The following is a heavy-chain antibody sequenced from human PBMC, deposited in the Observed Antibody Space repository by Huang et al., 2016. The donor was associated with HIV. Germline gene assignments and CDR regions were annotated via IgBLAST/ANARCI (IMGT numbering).Heavy chain of an antibody. D-gene: IGHD4-17*01. V-gene: IGHV5-51*01. CDR3: ARPRRTEYGDPWDAFDI. J-gene: IGHJ3*02. CDR2: IYPGDSES. CDR1: GYSFNNYW. Sequence: ELQLVQSGAEVKKPGESLTIACKGSGYSFNNYWVAWVRQMPGKGLEWMARIYPGDSESRERTSFQGQVSISADKSINTVYLHWGSLKASDTATYYCARPRRTEYGDPWDAFDIWGQGTMVTVSS.